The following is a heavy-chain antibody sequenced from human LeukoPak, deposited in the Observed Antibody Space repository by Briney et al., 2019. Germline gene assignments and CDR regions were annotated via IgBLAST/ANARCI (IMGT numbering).Heavy chain of an antibody. V-gene: IGHV4-4*02. Sequence: PSETLSLTCGVSGGSMSSSNWWGWVRQPPGKGLEWIGEIYHSGSTNYNPSLKSRVTISVDKSKNQFSLKLSSVTAADTAVYYCARFFAVIVVVPAAMALDLWGQGTLVTVSS. J-gene: IGHJ5*02. CDR2: IYHSGST. CDR3: ARFFAVIVVVPAAMALDL. D-gene: IGHD2-2*01. CDR1: GGSMSSSNW.